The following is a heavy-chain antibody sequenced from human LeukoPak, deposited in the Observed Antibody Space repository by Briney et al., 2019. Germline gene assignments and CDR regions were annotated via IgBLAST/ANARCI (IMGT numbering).Heavy chain of an antibody. D-gene: IGHD6-13*01. V-gene: IGHV1-8*01. CDR1: GYTFTSYD. Sequence: ASVKVSCKASGYTFTSYDINWVRQATGQGLEWMGWMNPNSGNTGYAQKFQGRATMTRNTSISTAYMELSSLRSEDTAVYYCARAGIAAAGLNYFDYWGQGTLVTVSS. CDR3: ARAGIAAAGLNYFDY. CDR2: MNPNSGNT. J-gene: IGHJ4*02.